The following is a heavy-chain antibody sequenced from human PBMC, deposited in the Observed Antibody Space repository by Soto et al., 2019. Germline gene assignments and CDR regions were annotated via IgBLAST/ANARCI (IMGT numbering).Heavy chain of an antibody. CDR1: GFTFTSPA. D-gene: IGHD5-12*01. CDR2: IVVGSGNT. CDR3: AAVTRGYSGYDYVDY. J-gene: IGHJ4*02. Sequence: SVKVSCKASGFTFTSPAVQWVRQARGQRLEWIGWIVVGSGNTNYAQKFQERVTITRDMSTSTAYMELSSLRSEDTAVYYCAAVTRGYSGYDYVDYWGQGTLVTVSS. V-gene: IGHV1-58*01.